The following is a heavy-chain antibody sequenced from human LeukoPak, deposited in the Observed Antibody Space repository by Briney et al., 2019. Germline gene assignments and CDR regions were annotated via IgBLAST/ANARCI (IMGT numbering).Heavy chain of an antibody. CDR1: GYTFTGYY. J-gene: IGHJ3*02. Sequence: ASVKVSCKASGYTFTGYYMHWVRQAPGQGLEWMGWINPNSGGTNYAQKFQGRVTMTRDTSISTAYMELSRLRSDDTAVYYCAGLPLDYGDSDDAFDIWGQGTMVTVSP. CDR2: INPNSGGT. CDR3: AGLPLDYGDSDDAFDI. D-gene: IGHD4-17*01. V-gene: IGHV1-2*02.